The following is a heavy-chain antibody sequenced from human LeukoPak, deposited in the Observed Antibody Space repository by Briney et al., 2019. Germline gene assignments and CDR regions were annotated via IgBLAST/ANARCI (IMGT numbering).Heavy chain of an antibody. CDR3: ARGASDFYFDY. CDR1: GYTFTSYD. V-gene: IGHV1-46*01. D-gene: IGHD2-21*02. Sequence: ASVKVSCKASGYTFTSYDIQWVRQAPGQGLEWMGIISPSDGSTTYAQKFQARVTMTRDTSTSTVYMELSGLKFEDTAVYFCARGASDFYFDYWGQGTLVTVSS. CDR2: ISPSDGST. J-gene: IGHJ4*02.